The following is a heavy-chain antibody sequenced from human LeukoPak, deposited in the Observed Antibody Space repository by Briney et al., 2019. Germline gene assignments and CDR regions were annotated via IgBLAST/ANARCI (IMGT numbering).Heavy chain of an antibody. J-gene: IGHJ4*02. CDR1: GFTFSSYE. V-gene: IGHV3-48*03. CDR2: ISSSGSTI. Sequence: GGSLRLSCAASGFTFSSYEMNWVRQAPGKGLEWVSSISSSGSTIYYADSVKGRFTISRDNAKNSLFLQMNSLRAEDTAVYYCARDKWFGETDYWGQGTLVTVSS. D-gene: IGHD3-10*01. CDR3: ARDKWFGETDY.